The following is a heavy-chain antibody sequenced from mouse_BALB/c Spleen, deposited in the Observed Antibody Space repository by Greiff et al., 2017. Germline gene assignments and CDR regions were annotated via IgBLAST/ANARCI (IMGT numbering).Heavy chain of an antibody. Sequence: EVQLQQSGAELVKPGASVKLSCTASGFNIKDTYMHWVKQRPEQGLEWIGRIDPANGNTKYDPKFQGKATITADTSSNTAYLQLSSLTSEDTAVYYCARPLYYGNYRGYFDVWGAGTTVTVSS. D-gene: IGHD2-1*01. CDR3: ARPLYYGNYRGYFDV. CDR2: IDPANGNT. CDR1: GFNIKDTY. V-gene: IGHV14-3*02. J-gene: IGHJ1*01.